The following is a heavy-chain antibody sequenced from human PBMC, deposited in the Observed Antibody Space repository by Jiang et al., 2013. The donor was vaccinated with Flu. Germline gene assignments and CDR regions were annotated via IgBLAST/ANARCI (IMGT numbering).Heavy chain of an antibody. V-gene: IGHV4-61*08. Sequence: QLVESGPGLVKPSETLSLICSVSRGSVSRDDYWWSWIRQPPGKGLEWIGYIHNSGSTKYSPSLKSRVTISLDTPKNQFSLKLTSVTAADTAMYYCATIPTAARHVDYWGQGILVTVSS. CDR1: RGSVSRDDYW. CDR2: IHNSGST. CDR3: ATIPTAARHVDY. J-gene: IGHJ4*02. D-gene: IGHD6-6*01.